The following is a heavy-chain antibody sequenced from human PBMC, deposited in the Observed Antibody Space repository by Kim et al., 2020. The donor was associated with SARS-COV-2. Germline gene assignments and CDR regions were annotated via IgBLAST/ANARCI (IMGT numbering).Heavy chain of an antibody. V-gene: IGHV1-69*06. CDR2: IIPIFGTA. D-gene: IGHD3-10*01. CDR1: GGTFSSYA. Sequence: SVKVSCKASGGTFSSYALSWVRQAPGQGLEWMGGIIPIFGTANYAQKFQGRVTINADKSTRTAYMELSSLRSEDTAVYYCARLSCGSGRTLDYWGQGTL. CDR3: ARLSCGSGRTLDY. J-gene: IGHJ4*02.